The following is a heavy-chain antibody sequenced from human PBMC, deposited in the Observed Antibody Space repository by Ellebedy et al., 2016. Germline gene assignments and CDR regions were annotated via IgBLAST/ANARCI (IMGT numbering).Heavy chain of an antibody. CDR3: ARELAAAGPKGWFNP. CDR1: GGSISGYY. J-gene: IGHJ5*02. D-gene: IGHD6-13*01. Sequence: SETLSLXXTVSGGSISGYYWSWIRQPAGGGLEWLGRFSTTGGTNSNPSLKSRVTMSGDASKNQLSLQLSSVTAADTAVYYCARELAAAGPKGWFNPWGQGTLVTVSS. V-gene: IGHV4-4*07. CDR2: FSTTGGT.